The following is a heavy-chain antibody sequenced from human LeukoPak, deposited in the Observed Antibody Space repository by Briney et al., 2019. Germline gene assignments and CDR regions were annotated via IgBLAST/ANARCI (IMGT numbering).Heavy chain of an antibody. J-gene: IGHJ5*02. CDR2: IYYSGST. Sequence: SQTLSLTCTVSGGSISSGGYYWSWIRQHPGKGLEWIGYIYYSGSTYYNPSLKSRVTISVDTSKNQFSLKLSSVTAADTAVYYCARAEYSSSLNWFDPWGQGTLVTVSS. CDR1: GGSISSGGYY. V-gene: IGHV4-31*03. CDR3: ARAEYSSSLNWFDP. D-gene: IGHD6-6*01.